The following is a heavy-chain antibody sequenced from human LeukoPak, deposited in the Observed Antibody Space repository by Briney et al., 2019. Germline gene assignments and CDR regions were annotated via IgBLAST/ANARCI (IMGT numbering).Heavy chain of an antibody. CDR2: ISAYNGNT. V-gene: IGHV1-18*01. Sequence: ASVKVSFKASGYTFTSYGISWVRQAPGQGLEWMGWISAYNGNTNYAQKLQGRVTMTTDTSTSTAYMELRSLRSDDTAVYYCARGPSVGAGYYYYYMDVWGKGTTVTVSS. D-gene: IGHD1-26*01. CDR1: GYTFTSYG. CDR3: ARGPSVGAGYYYYYMDV. J-gene: IGHJ6*03.